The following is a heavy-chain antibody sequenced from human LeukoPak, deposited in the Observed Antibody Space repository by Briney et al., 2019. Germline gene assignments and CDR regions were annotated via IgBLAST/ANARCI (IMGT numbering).Heavy chain of an antibody. CDR1: GGSITTYY. CDR3: AAYGANFEYFDK. J-gene: IGHJ4*02. Sequence: SETLSLTCTISGGSITTYYWSWIRQPPGKGLQWIGYLYYSGSTESTPSLKGRVAMSVDTTRNQFSLKLTSVTAADTAVYYCAAYGANFEYFDKWGQGTLVTVSS. CDR2: LYYSGST. V-gene: IGHV4-59*01. D-gene: IGHD4/OR15-4a*01.